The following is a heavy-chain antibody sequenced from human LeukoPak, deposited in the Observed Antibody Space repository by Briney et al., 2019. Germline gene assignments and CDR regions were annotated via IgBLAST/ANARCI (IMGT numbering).Heavy chain of an antibody. CDR3: ARMGGRAPVPRHYYSDSSGYRDY. V-gene: IGHV4-34*01. CDR2: INHSGST. J-gene: IGHJ4*02. D-gene: IGHD3-22*01. Sequence: SETLSLTCAVYGGSFSGYYWSWIRQPPGKGLEWVGEINHSGSTNYNPSLKSRVTISVDTSKNQFSLKVSSVTAADTAVYYCARMGGRAPVPRHYYSDSSGYRDYWGKGTRVPVSS. CDR1: GGSFSGYY.